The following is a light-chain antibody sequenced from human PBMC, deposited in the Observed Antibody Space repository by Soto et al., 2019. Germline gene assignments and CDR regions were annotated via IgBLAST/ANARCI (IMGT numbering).Light chain of an antibody. J-gene: IGLJ2*01. CDR1: ASDVGSYKF. Sequence: QSVLTQPASVSGSPGQSITISCTGTASDVGSYKFVSWYQHLPDKAPKLIIFEVSERPSGISDRFSGSKSGNTASLTISGLQAEDEADYYCCAYAANSNLLFGGGTKLTVL. V-gene: IGLV2-23*01. CDR2: EVS. CDR3: CAYAANSNLL.